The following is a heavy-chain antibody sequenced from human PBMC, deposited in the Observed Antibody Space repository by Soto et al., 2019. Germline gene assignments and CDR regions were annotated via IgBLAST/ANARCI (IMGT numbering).Heavy chain of an antibody. CDR3: ARDPRQCTGDRCYTWFDP. CDR1: GYTFTNYG. D-gene: IGHD2-15*01. CDR2: INPDNGNT. Sequence: QVQLVQSGAEVKKPGASVKVSCKTSGYTFTNYGINWVRQAPGQGLEWMGWINPDNGNTNYAQKVQGRVTITTDTSTTPASMELRNLRSDATAVYFCARDPRQCTGDRCYTWFDPWGQVTLVSVSS. V-gene: IGHV1-18*01. J-gene: IGHJ5*02.